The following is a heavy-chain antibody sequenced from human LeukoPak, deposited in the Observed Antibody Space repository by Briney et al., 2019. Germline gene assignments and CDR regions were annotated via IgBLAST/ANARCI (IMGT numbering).Heavy chain of an antibody. CDR3: ARDEPYYYDSSGYYTYYFDY. D-gene: IGHD3-22*01. CDR1: GVSISSYY. CDR2: IYTSGST. J-gene: IGHJ4*02. V-gene: IGHV4-4*07. Sequence: PSETLSLTCTVSGVSISSYYWSWIRQPAGKGLEWIGRIYTSGSTNYNPSLKSRVTISVDKSKNQFSLKLSSVTAADTAVYYCARDEPYYYDSSGYYTYYFDYWGQGTLVTVSS.